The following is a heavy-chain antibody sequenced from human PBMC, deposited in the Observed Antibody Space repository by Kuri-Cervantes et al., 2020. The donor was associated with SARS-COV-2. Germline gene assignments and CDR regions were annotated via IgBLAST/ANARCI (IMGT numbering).Heavy chain of an antibody. CDR3: APGLYYGSGSRGVDV. D-gene: IGHD3-10*01. CDR2: IIPLFVTT. V-gene: IGHV1-69*13. J-gene: IGHJ6*02. Sequence: SVKVSCKASGGTFSRYAISWVRQAPGQGLEWTGGIIPLFVTTSYAQKFQGRVTITAGESTSTAYMELSSLRSEDTAVYYCAPGLYYGSGSRGVDVWGQGTTVTVSS. CDR1: GGTFSRYA.